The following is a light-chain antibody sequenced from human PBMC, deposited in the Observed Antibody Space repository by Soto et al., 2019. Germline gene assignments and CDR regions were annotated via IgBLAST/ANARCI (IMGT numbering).Light chain of an antibody. CDR1: QSVSNF. J-gene: IGKJ4*01. Sequence: EIVFTQSPATLSLSPGERATLSCRASQSVSNFLAWYQQKPGKSPRLLIYDSTIRTDGFTARFSVSGSGTEFTLTINQRKREYLAVYSCQQRNRRPLTCGVGTKVEI. V-gene: IGKV3-11*01. CDR2: DST. CDR3: QQRNRRPLT.